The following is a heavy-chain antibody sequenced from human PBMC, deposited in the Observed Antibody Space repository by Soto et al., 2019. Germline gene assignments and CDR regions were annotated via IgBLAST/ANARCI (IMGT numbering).Heavy chain of an antibody. D-gene: IGHD2-21*01. CDR3: AKGAIDYGAWVDY. CDR1: GFSFSSYA. CDR2: ISARGGSS. Sequence: EVQLLESGGGLVQPGGSLRLSCAASGFSFSSYAMVWVRQAPGKGLEWVSVISARGGSSYFADSVKGRFTTSRDNSKNVLSREINSLRAAETATVFCAKGAIDYGAWVDYWGHGTLVLVSS. V-gene: IGHV3-23*01. J-gene: IGHJ4*01.